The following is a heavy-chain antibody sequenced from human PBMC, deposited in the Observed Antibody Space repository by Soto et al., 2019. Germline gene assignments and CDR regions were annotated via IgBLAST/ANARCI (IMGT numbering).Heavy chain of an antibody. CDR2: IYPGDSDT. CDR1: GYSFTSYW. V-gene: IGHV5-51*01. J-gene: IGHJ6*02. CDR3: ARSQYYYYYGMDV. Sequence: PGESLKISCKGSGYSFTSYWIGWVRQMPGKGLEWTGIIYPGDSDTRYSPSFQGQVTISADKSISTAYLQWSSLKDSDTAMYYCARSQYYYYYGMDVWGQGTTVTVSS.